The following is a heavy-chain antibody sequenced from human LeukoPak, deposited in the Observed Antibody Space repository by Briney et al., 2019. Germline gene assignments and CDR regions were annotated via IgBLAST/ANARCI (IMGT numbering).Heavy chain of an antibody. J-gene: IGHJ3*02. D-gene: IGHD5-12*01. V-gene: IGHV4-4*02. Sequence: PSETLSLTCAVSGASISSNNWWWSWVRQPPGKGLEWIGEIYHSGSTNYNPSPKSRVTMSVDTSKNQFSLKLSSVTAADTAVYYCARMRGYSGYDDAFDIWGQGTMVTVSS. CDR3: ARMRGYSGYDDAFDI. CDR2: IYHSGST. CDR1: GASISSNNW.